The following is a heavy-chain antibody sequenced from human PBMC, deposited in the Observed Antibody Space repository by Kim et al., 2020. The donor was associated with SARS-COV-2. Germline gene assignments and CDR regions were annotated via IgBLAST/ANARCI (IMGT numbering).Heavy chain of an antibody. D-gene: IGHD5-12*01. CDR3: ATTEGCGYDDGGHFDY. V-gene: IGHV1-69*13. Sequence: SVKVSCKASGGTFSNYSIPWVRQAPGQGLETMGGIVPVFGSTNYAQKFQGRLTITADESTSTVYMQLSSLTFDDTAVYYCATTEGCGYDDGGHFDYWGQ. CDR1: GGTFSNYS. CDR2: IVPVFGST. J-gene: IGHJ4*02.